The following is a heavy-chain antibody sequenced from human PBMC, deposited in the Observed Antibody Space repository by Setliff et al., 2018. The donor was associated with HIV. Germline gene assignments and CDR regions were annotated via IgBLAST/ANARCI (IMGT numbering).Heavy chain of an antibody. J-gene: IGHJ4*02. CDR3: TREGRGDPAMATTRIDY. V-gene: IGHV4-39*02. D-gene: IGHD1-1*01. CDR2: IYYTGFA. Sequence: TLSLTCSVSGDSISSGSYFWGWIRQTPGKGLEWIGNIYYTGFAYYNPSLKSRVTIPLDTSKTHFFLNLTSVTDADTAVYFCTREGRGDPAMATTRIDYWGQGKLVTVTS. CDR1: GDSISSGSYF.